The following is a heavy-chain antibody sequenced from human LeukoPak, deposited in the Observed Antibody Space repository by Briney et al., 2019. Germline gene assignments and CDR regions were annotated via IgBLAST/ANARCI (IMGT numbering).Heavy chain of an antibody. D-gene: IGHD3-22*01. CDR2: IYHSGST. V-gene: IGHV4-38-2*02. CDR3: ARGPYYYDSSGLSYYFDY. CDR1: GYSISSGYY. J-gene: IGHJ4*02. Sequence: SETLSLTCTVSGYSISSGYYWGWIRQPPGKGLEWIGSIYHSGSTYYNPSLKSRVTISVDTSKNHFSLKLSSVTAADTAVYYCARGPYYYDSSGLSYYFDYWGQGTLVTVSS.